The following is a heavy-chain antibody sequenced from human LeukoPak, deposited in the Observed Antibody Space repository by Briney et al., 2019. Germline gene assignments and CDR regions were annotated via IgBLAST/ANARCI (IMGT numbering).Heavy chain of an antibody. CDR3: GGPYCSGGSCYSRVKYGMDV. CDR2: IIPIFGTA. CDR1: GGTFSIYA. V-gene: IGHV1-69*01. J-gene: IGHJ6*04. D-gene: IGHD2-15*01. Sequence: SVKVSFKASGGTFSIYAISWVRQAPGQGLEWMGGIIPIFGTANYAQKFQGRVTITADESTSTAYMELSSLRSEDTAVYYCGGPYCSGGSCYSRVKYGMDVWGKGTTVTVSS.